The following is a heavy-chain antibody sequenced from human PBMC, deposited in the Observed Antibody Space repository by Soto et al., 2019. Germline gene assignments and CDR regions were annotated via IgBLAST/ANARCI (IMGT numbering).Heavy chain of an antibody. Sequence: SETLSLTCAVSGGSISSGGYSWSWIRQPPGKGLEWIGYIYHSGSTYYNPSLKSRVTISVDRSKNQFSLKLSSVTAADTAVYYCAREAIASCGGDCPTGAFDLWGQGTMVTVSS. CDR2: IYHSGST. CDR1: GGSISSGGYS. V-gene: IGHV4-30-2*01. J-gene: IGHJ3*01. CDR3: AREAIASCGGDCPTGAFDL. D-gene: IGHD2-21*02.